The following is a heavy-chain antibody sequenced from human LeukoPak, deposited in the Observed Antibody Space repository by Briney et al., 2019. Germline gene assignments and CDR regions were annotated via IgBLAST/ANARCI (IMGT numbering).Heavy chain of an antibody. Sequence: PSETLSLTCTVSGGSISSYYWSWIRQPPGKGLEWIGYIYYSGSTNYNPSLKSRVTISVDTSKNQFSLKLSSVTAADTAVYYCARATKSHDFRSGTYAFDIWGQGTMVTVSS. CDR1: GGSISSYY. CDR2: IYYSGST. V-gene: IGHV4-59*01. D-gene: IGHD3-3*01. J-gene: IGHJ3*02. CDR3: ARATKSHDFRSGTYAFDI.